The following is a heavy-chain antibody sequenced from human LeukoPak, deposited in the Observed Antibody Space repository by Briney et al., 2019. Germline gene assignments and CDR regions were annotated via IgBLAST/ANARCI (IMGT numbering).Heavy chain of an antibody. CDR3: ERDVDY. V-gene: IGHV3-66*01. CDR1: GFTVSSNY. Sequence: GGSLRLSCAASGFTVSSNYMSWVRQAPGKGLEWVSVIYSDSTNYADSVKGRFSISRDNSKNTLYLQMNSLRAEDTAVYYCERDVDYWGQGTLVTVSS. J-gene: IGHJ4*02. CDR2: IYSDST.